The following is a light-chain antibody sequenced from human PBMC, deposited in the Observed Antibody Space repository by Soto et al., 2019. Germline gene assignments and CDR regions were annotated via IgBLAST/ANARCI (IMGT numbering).Light chain of an antibody. V-gene: IGKV3-20*01. J-gene: IGKJ2*01. CDR2: GAS. CDR3: QQYGSSPNT. Sequence: EIVLTQSPGTLSLSPGERATLSCRASQSVSSSYLAWYQQKPGQAPRLLIYGASSRATGIPDRFSGGGYASDFTLTISGLEPEDFAVYFCQQYGSSPNTFGQGTKLEIK. CDR1: QSVSSSY.